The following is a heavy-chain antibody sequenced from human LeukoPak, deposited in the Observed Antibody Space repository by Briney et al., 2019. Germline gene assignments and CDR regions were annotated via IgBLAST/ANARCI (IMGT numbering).Heavy chain of an antibody. CDR1: GFAFSSDS. CDR3: ARSRQDDLTGDCDY. V-gene: IGHV3-48*01. Sequence: GGSLRLSCAASGFAFSSDSMNWVRRAPGNGLEWCSYTSSSSTTIYYADSVKGRFTISRDNAKNSLYLQLNSLRAEDTAVYYCARSRQDDLTGDCDYWGQGTLVTVSS. CDR2: TSSSSTTI. J-gene: IGHJ4*02. D-gene: IGHD7-27*01.